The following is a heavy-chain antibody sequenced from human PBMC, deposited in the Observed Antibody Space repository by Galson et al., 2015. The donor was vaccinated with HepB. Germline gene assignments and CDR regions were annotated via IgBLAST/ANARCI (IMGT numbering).Heavy chain of an antibody. CDR2: IDPSDSYT. CDR3: ARQNSDYYGSGSHGEAFDY. V-gene: IGHV5-10-1*01. Sequence: QSGAEVKKPGESLRISCKGSGYSFTSYWISWVRQMPGKGLEWMGRIDPSDSYTNYSPSFQGHVTISADKSISTAYLQWSSLKASDTAMYYCARQNSDYYGSGSHGEAFDYWGQGTLVTVSS. J-gene: IGHJ4*02. D-gene: IGHD3-10*01. CDR1: GYSFTSYW.